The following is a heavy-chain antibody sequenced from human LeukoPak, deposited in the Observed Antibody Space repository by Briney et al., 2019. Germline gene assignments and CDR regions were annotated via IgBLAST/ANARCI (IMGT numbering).Heavy chain of an antibody. J-gene: IGHJ5*02. Sequence: PSETLSLTCTVSGGSISGYYWSWIRQPPGKGLEWIGYIYYSGSTNYNPSLKSRVTISVDTSKNQFSLKLSSVTAADTAVYYCARDANQWSRFVERWFDPWGQGTLVTVSS. CDR1: GGSISGYY. CDR2: IYYSGST. D-gene: IGHD3-3*01. V-gene: IGHV4-59*01. CDR3: ARDANQWSRFVERWFDP.